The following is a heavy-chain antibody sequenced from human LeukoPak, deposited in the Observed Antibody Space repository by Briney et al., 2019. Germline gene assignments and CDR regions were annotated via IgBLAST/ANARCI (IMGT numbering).Heavy chain of an antibody. Sequence: SETLSLTCAVYGGSFSGYYWSWIRQPPGKGLEWIGEINHSGSTNYNPSLKSRVTISVDTSKNQFSLKLSSVTAADTAVYYCARFGKGGRLWGQGTLVTVSS. CDR3: ARFGKGGRL. CDR1: GGSFSGYY. J-gene: IGHJ4*02. CDR2: INHSGST. D-gene: IGHD1-14*01. V-gene: IGHV4-34*01.